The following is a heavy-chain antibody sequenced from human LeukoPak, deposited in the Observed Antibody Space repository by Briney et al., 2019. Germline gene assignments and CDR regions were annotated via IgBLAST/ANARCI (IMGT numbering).Heavy chain of an antibody. CDR1: GGSFSGYY. CDR3: ARGLGVVMGYYYYYMDV. Sequence: PSETLSLTCAVYGGSFSGYYWSWIRQPPGKGLEWIGEINHSGSTNYNPSLKSRVTISVDTSKNQFSLKLSSVTAADTAVYYCARGLGVVMGYYYYYMDVWGKGTTVTVSS. V-gene: IGHV4-34*01. CDR2: INHSGST. D-gene: IGHD3-3*01. J-gene: IGHJ6*03.